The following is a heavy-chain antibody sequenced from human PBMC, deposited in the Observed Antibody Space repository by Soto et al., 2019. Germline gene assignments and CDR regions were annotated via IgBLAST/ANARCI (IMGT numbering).Heavy chain of an antibody. CDR1: GFSISSYY. J-gene: IGHJ4*02. Sequence: SETLSLTCPFSGFSISSYYWSWIRQPTGKGLEWIGYIYYSGSTNYNPSLKSRVTISLDTSKNQFSLKLSSVTAADTAVFYCARGSRYCSSTTCPVHFDFWGQGTPVTVSS. V-gene: IGHV4-59*01. CDR2: IYYSGST. CDR3: ARGSRYCSSTTCPVHFDF. D-gene: IGHD2-2*01.